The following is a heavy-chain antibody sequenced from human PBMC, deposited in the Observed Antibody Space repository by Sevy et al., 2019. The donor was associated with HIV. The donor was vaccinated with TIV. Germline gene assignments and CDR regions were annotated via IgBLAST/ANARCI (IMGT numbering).Heavy chain of an antibody. CDR1: GFSLSDQA. V-gene: IGHV3-30*04. J-gene: IGHJ4*02. CDR2: ISYNGRNQ. Sequence: GGSLRLSCAASGFSLSDQAVSWVRQTPGKGLEWLAVISYNGRNQYYADSVKGRFTISKDDSKNTLYLQLNSLRAEDTAVYYCARFVGYCSGGRCSIIDFWGQGTLVTVSS. D-gene: IGHD2-15*01. CDR3: ARFVGYCSGGRCSIIDF.